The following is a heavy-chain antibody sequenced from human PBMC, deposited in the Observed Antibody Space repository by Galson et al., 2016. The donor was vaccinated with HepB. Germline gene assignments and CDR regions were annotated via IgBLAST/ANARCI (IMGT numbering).Heavy chain of an antibody. D-gene: IGHD2-2*01. CDR2: IYYKGTT. Sequence: SETLSLTCTVSGGSISGSHNYWGWIRQPPGKGLEWMGSIYYKGTTNYNPYLESRLTISVDTSKNLFSLKLTSVTAADTAAYYFARANLGFCTSTTCSSNWFDPWGQGTLVTVSS. CDR1: GGSISGSHNY. V-gene: IGHV4-39*02. J-gene: IGHJ5*02. CDR3: ARANLGFCTSTTCSSNWFDP.